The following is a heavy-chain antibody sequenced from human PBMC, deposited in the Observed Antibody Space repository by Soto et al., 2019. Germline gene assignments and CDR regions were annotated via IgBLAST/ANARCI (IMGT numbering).Heavy chain of an antibody. CDR2: IDPSDSYT. Sequence: PGESLKISCKGSGYSLTSYWISWVRQMPGKGLEWMGRIDPSDSYTNYSPSFQGHVTISADKSISTAYLQWSRLKASDTAMYYCARNYGSGSYYYYYGMHVSGPGTPVTFSS. J-gene: IGHJ6*01. V-gene: IGHV5-10-1*01. D-gene: IGHD3-10*01. CDR3: ARNYGSGSYYYYYGMHV. CDR1: GYSLTSYW.